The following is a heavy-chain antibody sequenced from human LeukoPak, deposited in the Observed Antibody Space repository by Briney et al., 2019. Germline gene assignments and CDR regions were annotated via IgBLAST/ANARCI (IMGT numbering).Heavy chain of an antibody. J-gene: IGHJ4*02. Sequence: GGSLRLSCAASGFTVTSTYMSWVRQAPGKGLEWVAAISYDGSNKHYADSVKGRFTISRDNSKNTLYLQMNSLRAENTAVYYCASEYCSTTSCYRGPFDYWGQGTLVTVSS. D-gene: IGHD2-2*01. CDR2: ISYDGSNK. CDR1: GFTVTSTY. V-gene: IGHV3-30*03. CDR3: ASEYCSTTSCYRGPFDY.